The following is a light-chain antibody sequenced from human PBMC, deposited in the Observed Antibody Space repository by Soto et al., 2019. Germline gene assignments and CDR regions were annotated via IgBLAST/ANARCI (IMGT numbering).Light chain of an antibody. CDR3: QQYNNWPLYT. Sequence: IVMTHSPSTLSVSPGERATLSCRASQSVSSNLAWYQQKPGQAPRLLIYGASTRATGIPARFSGSGSGTEFTLTISSLQSEDFAVYYCQQYNNWPLYTSGRGT. J-gene: IGKJ2*01. V-gene: IGKV3-15*01. CDR1: QSVSSN. CDR2: GAS.